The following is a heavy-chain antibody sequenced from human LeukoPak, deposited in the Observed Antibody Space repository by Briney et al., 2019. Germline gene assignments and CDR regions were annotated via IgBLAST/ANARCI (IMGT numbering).Heavy chain of an antibody. J-gene: IGHJ5*02. Sequence: ASVKVSCKASGYTFTTYIVHWVRRAPGQGLEWMGWISAYNGNTNYAQKLQGRVTMTTDTSTSTAYMELRSLRSDDTAVYYCARDQYYYDSSGYNWFDPWGQGTLVTVSS. CDR2: ISAYNGNT. CDR1: GYTFTTYI. D-gene: IGHD3-22*01. V-gene: IGHV1-18*01. CDR3: ARDQYYYDSSGYNWFDP.